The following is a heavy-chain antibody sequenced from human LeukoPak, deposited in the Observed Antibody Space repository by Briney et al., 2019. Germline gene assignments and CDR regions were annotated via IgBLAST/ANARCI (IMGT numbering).Heavy chain of an antibody. V-gene: IGHV2-70*11. Sequence: SGPALVKPTQTLTLTCTFSGFSLSTSGMCVSWIRQPPGKALEWLARIDWDDDKYYSTSLKTRLTISKDTSKNQVVLTMTNMDPVDTATYYCALLRYGSGSYRYYFDYWGQGTLVTVSS. J-gene: IGHJ4*02. D-gene: IGHD3-10*01. CDR2: IDWDDDK. CDR3: ALLRYGSGSYRYYFDY. CDR1: GFSLSTSGMC.